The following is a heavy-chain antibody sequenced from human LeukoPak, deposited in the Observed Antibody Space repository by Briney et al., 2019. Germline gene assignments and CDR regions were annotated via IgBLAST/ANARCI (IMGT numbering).Heavy chain of an antibody. J-gene: IGHJ5*02. CDR1: GFSFSTQR. D-gene: IGHD3-9*01. Sequence: GGSLRLSCAASGFSFSTQRMHWVRQAPGKGLEWISYISSSSTIIHYADSVKGRFTISRDDAKNSLYLQMNSLRAEDTAIYYCAKVPRQHDNWFDPWGQGTLVTVSS. CDR3: AKVPRQHDNWFDP. V-gene: IGHV3-48*01. CDR2: ISSSSTII.